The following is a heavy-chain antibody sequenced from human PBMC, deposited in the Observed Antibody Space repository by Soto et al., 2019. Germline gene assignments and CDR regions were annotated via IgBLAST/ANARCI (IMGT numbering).Heavy chain of an antibody. CDR1: GGTFSSYT. CDR2: IIPILGIA. Sequence: QVQLVQSGAEVKKPGSSVKVSCKASGGTFSSYTISWVRQAPGQGLEWMGRIIPILGIANYAQKFQGRVTITEDKSTSTAYMELSSLRSEDTAVYYCARRDQFYFAYWGQGTLVTVSS. J-gene: IGHJ4*02. V-gene: IGHV1-69*02. CDR3: ARRDQFYFAY.